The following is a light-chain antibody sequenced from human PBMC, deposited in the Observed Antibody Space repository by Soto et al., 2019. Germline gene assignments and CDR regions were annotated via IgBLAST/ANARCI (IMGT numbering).Light chain of an antibody. CDR1: SSNIGADYD. CDR3: QSHDSSLSAHVV. CDR2: GNT. Sequence: QSVLTQPPSVSGAPGQRVTISCTGSSSNIGADYDVQWYQQVPGTAPKLLIYGNTNRPSGVPDRFSGSISGTSASLAISGLQAEVEADYYCQSHDSSLSAHVVFGGGTKLTVL. V-gene: IGLV1-40*01. J-gene: IGLJ2*01.